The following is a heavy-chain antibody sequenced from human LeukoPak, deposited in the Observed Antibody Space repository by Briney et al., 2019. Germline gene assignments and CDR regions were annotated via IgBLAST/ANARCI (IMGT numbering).Heavy chain of an antibody. V-gene: IGHV3-9*01. CDR1: GFTLDEYA. CDR3: AKGSLYGDHADHYFDY. Sequence: GGSLRLSCAASGFTLDEYAILWVRHAPGEGLEWLTGYGWNSGNIFYAVSVEGRFTISRENAKHSLSLQMNSLRAEDTALYYCAKGSLYGDHADHYFDYWGEGTLVTVS. D-gene: IGHD4-17*01. J-gene: IGHJ4*02. CDR2: YGWNSGNI.